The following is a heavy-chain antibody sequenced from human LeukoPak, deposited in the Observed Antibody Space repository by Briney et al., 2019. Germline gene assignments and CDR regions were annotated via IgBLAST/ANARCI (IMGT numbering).Heavy chain of an antibody. V-gene: IGHV5-51*01. CDR1: GYSFTSYW. J-gene: IGHJ3*02. CDR2: IYPGDSDT. D-gene: IGHD3-9*01. CDR3: ARQWGYFDWLFTSAFDI. Sequence: GESLKISCKGSGYSFTSYWIGWVRQMPGKGLEWMGIIYPGDSDTRYSPSFQGQVTISADKSISTAYLQWSSLKASDTAMYYCARQWGYFDWLFTSAFDIWGQGTMVTVSS.